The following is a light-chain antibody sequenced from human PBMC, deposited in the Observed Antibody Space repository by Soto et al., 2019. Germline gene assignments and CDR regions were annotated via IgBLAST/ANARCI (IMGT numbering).Light chain of an antibody. V-gene: IGLV1-51*01. Sequence: QYVLTQPPSVSAAPGQRVTISCSGRSSNIGSIFVSWYQQFPGAAPQLLIYDDDQRPSGIPDRFSGSKSGTSATLGITGLQTGDEANYYCATWDSSLRAGVFGGGTKLTVL. CDR3: ATWDSSLRAGV. J-gene: IGLJ3*02. CDR1: SSNIGSIF. CDR2: DDD.